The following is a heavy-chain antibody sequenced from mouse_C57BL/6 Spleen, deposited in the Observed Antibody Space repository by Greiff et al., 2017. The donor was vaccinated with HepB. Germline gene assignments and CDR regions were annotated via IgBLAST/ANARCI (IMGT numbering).Heavy chain of an antibody. Sequence: LVESGAELVRPGASVTLSCKASGYTFTDYEMHWVKQTPVHGLEWIGAIDPETGGTAYNQKFKGKAILTADKSSSTAYMELRSLTSEDSAVYYCTRHWDPYFDYWGQGTTLTVSS. CDR2: IDPETGGT. J-gene: IGHJ2*01. D-gene: IGHD4-1*01. CDR3: TRHWDPYFDY. CDR1: GYTFTDYE. V-gene: IGHV1-15*01.